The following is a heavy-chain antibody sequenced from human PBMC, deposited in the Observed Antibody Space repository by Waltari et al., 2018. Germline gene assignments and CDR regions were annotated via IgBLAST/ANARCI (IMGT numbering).Heavy chain of an antibody. CDR2: ISGSDGST. CDR1: GFTFSSYA. J-gene: IGHJ4*02. V-gene: IGHV3-23*01. Sequence: EVQLLESGGGLVQPGGSLRLSCAASGFTFSSYAMSWVRQAPGKGVEWGSAISGSDGSTYYADSVKGRFTISRDNSKNTLYLQMNSLRAEDTAVYYCAKVGVAGTAEPYFDYWGQGTLVTVSS. D-gene: IGHD6-19*01. CDR3: AKVGVAGTAEPYFDY.